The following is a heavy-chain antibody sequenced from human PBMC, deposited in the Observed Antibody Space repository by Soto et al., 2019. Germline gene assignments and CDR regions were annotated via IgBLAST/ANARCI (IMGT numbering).Heavy chain of an antibody. CDR1: GFPFNNYA. CDR3: AKGILSATFAPYAMDV. V-gene: IGHV3-30*18. J-gene: IGHJ6*02. CDR2: ISYDGSNS. Sequence: QVQLVESGGGVVQPGTSLRLSCAASGFPFNNYAMHWVRQRPGKGLDWVAVISYDGSNSYYSDSVKGRFTVSRHRSKNTLSLQMNSLRVEDTAVYYCAKGILSATFAPYAMDVWGQGTTVTVSS. D-gene: IGHD3-16*01.